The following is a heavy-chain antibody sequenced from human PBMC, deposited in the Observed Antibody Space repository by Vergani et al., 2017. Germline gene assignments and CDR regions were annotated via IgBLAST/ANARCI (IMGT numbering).Heavy chain of an antibody. Sequence: QVQLQQWGAGLLKPSETLSLTCAVYGGSFSGYYWSWIRQPPGKGLEWIGEINHSGSTNYNPSLKSRVPISVDTSKNQFSLKLSSVTAAATAVYYCASSYYYDSSGYAPGYWGQGTLVTVSS. V-gene: IGHV4-34*01. CDR1: GGSFSGYY. CDR2: INHSGST. CDR3: ASSYYYDSSGYAPGY. J-gene: IGHJ4*02. D-gene: IGHD3-22*01.